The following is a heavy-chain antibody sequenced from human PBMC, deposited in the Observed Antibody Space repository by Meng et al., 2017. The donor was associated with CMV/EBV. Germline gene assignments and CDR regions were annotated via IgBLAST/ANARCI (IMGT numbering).Heavy chain of an antibody. V-gene: IGHV4-59*01. CDR2: IYYSGST. CDR1: GGSISSYY. D-gene: IGHD5-18*01. CDR3: AAIHVDTAMGNFDY. Sequence: SETLSLTCTVSGGSISSYYWSWIRQPPGKGLEWIGYIYYSGSTNYNPSLKSRVTISVDTSKNKFSLKLSSVTAADTAVYYCAAIHVDTAMGNFDYWGQGTLVTVSS. J-gene: IGHJ4*02.